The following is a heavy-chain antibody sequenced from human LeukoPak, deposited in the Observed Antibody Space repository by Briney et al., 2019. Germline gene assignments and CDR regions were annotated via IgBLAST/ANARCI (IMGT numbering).Heavy chain of an antibody. CDR3: ARDRAPGPFDY. Sequence: SQTLSLTCTVSGGSISSGGYYWSWIRQHPGKGLEWIGYIYYSGSTYYNPSLKSRVTISVDTSKNQFSLKLSSVTAADTAVYYRARDRAPGPFDYWGQGTLVTVSS. V-gene: IGHV4-31*03. CDR2: IYYSGST. CDR1: GGSISSGGYY. J-gene: IGHJ4*02.